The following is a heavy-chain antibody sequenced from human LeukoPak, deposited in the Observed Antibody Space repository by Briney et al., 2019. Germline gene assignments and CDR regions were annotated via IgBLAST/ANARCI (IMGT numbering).Heavy chain of an antibody. V-gene: IGHV4-39*02. D-gene: IGHD3-22*01. Sequence: ASETLSLTCTVSGGSISSSGHYWGWVRQPPGKGLEWIGTMFYTGSTYYNPSLKSRVTISVDTTKNQFSLKLSSVTAADTAVYYCAREGDSVGYTAYWGRGTLVTVSS. CDR2: MFYTGST. CDR1: GGSISSSGHY. J-gene: IGHJ4*02. CDR3: AREGDSVGYTAY.